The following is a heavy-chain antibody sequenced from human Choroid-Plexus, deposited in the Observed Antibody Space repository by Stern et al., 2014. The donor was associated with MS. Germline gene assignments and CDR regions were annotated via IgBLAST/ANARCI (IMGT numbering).Heavy chain of an antibody. J-gene: IGHJ5*02. CDR1: GFTFGSCA. Sequence: QQVQSGGGVVQPGRPLRLSCVASGFTFGSCAMHWVRQAPGKGLEWVAGVSYDGSNKYYADSVKGRFTISRDNSQNTLYMQMSSLRPEDTAVYYCAKDRQYLTYFFDHWGQGPLVTVSS. CDR2: VSYDGSNK. D-gene: IGHD2/OR15-2a*01. V-gene: IGHV3-30*18. CDR3: AKDRQYLTYFFDH.